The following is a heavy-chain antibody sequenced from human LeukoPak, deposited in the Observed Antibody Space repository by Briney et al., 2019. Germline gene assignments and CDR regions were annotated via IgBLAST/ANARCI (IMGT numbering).Heavy chain of an antibody. D-gene: IGHD6-19*01. V-gene: IGHV4-34*01. Sequence: PSETLSLTCAVYGGSFSGYYWSWIRQPPGKGLEWIGEINHSGSTNYNPSLKSRVTISVDTSKNQFSLKLSSVTAADTAVYYCARVGPRIAVAGTVRPNWFDPWGQGTLVTVSS. CDR1: GGSFSGYY. CDR3: ARVGPRIAVAGTVRPNWFDP. J-gene: IGHJ5*02. CDR2: INHSGST.